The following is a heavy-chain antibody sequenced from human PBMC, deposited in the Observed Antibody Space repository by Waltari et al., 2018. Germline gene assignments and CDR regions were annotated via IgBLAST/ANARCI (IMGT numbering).Heavy chain of an antibody. CDR3: ARARIAAAGPHYYYYGMDV. CDR2: IIPILGIA. J-gene: IGHJ6*02. CDR1: GGPFSSYT. Sequence: QVQLVQSGAEVEKPGSSVTVSCKASGGPFSSYTISLVRQAPGQRLEWMGRIIPILGIANYAQKFQGRVTITADKSTSTAYMELSSLRSEDTAVYYCARARIAAAGPHYYYYGMDVWGQGTTVTVSS. V-gene: IGHV1-69*02. D-gene: IGHD6-13*01.